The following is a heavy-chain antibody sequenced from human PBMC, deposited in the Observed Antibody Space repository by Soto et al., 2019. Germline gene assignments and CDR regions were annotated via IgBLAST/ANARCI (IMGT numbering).Heavy chain of an antibody. CDR3: ARSVELPGANIDY. J-gene: IGHJ4*02. D-gene: IGHD2-8*02. CDR2: VYYTGRT. V-gene: IGHV4-59*01. CDR1: RGSISGSY. Sequence: SETLSLTGSVSRGSISGSYWSWIRQSPGKGLEWLGYVYYTGRTNYSTSLRSRVSISVETSKNEFSLRLSSVTAADPALYFCARSVELPGANIDYCGQASQVTVSA.